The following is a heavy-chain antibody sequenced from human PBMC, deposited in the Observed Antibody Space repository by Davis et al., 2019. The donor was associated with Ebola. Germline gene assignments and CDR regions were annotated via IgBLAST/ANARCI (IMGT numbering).Heavy chain of an antibody. J-gene: IGHJ4*02. V-gene: IGHV3-7*03. D-gene: IGHD1-1*01. CDR1: GFPFSSYW. CDR3: AKGAAQLEWDY. CDR2: IKQDGSEK. Sequence: GESLKISCAASGFPFSSYWMSWVRQAPGKGLEWVANIKQDGSEKYYVDSVKGRLTISRDNAKNSLYLQRNSLRAEDTAVYYCAKGAAQLEWDYWGQGTLVTVSS.